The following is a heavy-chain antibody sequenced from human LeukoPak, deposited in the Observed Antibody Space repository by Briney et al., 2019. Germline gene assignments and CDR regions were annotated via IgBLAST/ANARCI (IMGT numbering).Heavy chain of an antibody. D-gene: IGHD3-10*01. CDR1: GFTFSGYG. CDR2: IWYDGSNK. CDR3: ARDRGLSLVRGVIVGKYYFDY. V-gene: IGHV3-33*01. Sequence: GSLRLSCAASGFTFSGYGMHSVRQAPGKGLEWLGIIWYDGSNKYYADSVKGRFTISRDNSKNTLYLQMNSLRVEDTAVYYCARDRGLSLVRGVIVGKYYFDYWGQGTLGTVSS. J-gene: IGHJ4*02.